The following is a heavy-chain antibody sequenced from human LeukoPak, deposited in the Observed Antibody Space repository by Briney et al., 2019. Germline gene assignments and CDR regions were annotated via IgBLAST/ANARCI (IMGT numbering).Heavy chain of an antibody. D-gene: IGHD3-3*01. CDR1: GFTFSTYW. CDR3: ARVSRSVSTFGVVIIDAFDV. V-gene: IGHV3-74*01. Sequence: GGSLRLSCAASGFTFSTYWMHWVRQAPGKGLVWVSRINTDGSYTTYADSVKGRFTISRDNAKNTLYLQMSSLRAEDKAVYYCARVSRSVSTFGVVIIDAFDVWGQGTMVTVSS. J-gene: IGHJ3*01. CDR2: INTDGSYT.